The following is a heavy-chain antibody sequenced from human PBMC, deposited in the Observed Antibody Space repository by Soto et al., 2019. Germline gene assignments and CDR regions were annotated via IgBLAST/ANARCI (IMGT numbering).Heavy chain of an antibody. Sequence: SETLSLTCTVSGGSISSSSYYWGWIRQPPGKGLERIGSIYYSGSTYYNPSLKSRVTISVDTSKNQFSLKLSSVTAADTAVYYCARHMADYYDSSGYYFDYWGQGTLVTVSS. CDR3: ARHMADYYDSSGYYFDY. V-gene: IGHV4-39*01. CDR2: IYYSGST. CDR1: GGSISSSSYY. J-gene: IGHJ4*02. D-gene: IGHD3-22*01.